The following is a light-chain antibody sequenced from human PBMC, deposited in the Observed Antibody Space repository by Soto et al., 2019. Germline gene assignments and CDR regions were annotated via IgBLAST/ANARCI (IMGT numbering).Light chain of an antibody. V-gene: IGLV1-51*02. CDR1: SSNIGSNY. CDR2: ENY. CDR3: GAWDGSLTGGV. Sequence: QAVLTQPPSVSAAPGQKVTISCSGSSSNIGSNYVSWYQQLPGTAPKLLIYENYERPSGIPDRFSGSKSGTSATLGITGLQTGDDADYYCGAWDGSLTGGVFGGGTKLTVL. J-gene: IGLJ2*01.